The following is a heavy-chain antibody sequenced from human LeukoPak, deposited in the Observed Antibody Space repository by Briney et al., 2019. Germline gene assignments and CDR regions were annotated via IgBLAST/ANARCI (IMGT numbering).Heavy chain of an antibody. CDR2: ISGGGVGT. V-gene: IGHV3-23*01. D-gene: IGHD3-10*01. CDR3: ARVLLYGSGLDV. Sequence: PGRSLRLSCAASGFSFSSFAMTWVRQAPGKGLEWVSAISGGGVGTYYADSVKGRFTISRENAKNSLYLQMNSLRAGDTAVYYCARVLLYGSGLDVWGQGTTVTVSS. J-gene: IGHJ6*02. CDR1: GFSFSSFA.